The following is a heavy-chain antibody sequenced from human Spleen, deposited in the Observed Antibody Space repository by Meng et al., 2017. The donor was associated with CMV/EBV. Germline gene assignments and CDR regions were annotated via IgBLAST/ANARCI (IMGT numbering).Heavy chain of an antibody. CDR3: ARAAGVMVRGAPNY. Sequence: ASVKVSCKASGYTFTGYYMHWVRQAPGQGLEWMGWINPNSGGTNYAQKFQGRVTMTRDTSISTAYMELSRLRSDDTAVYYCARAAGVMVRGAPNYWGQGTLVTSPQ. CDR2: INPNSGGT. CDR1: GYTFTGYY. V-gene: IGHV1-2*02. J-gene: IGHJ4*02. D-gene: IGHD3-10*01.